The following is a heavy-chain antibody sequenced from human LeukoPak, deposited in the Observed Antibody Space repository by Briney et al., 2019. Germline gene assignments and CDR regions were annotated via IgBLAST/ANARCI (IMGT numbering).Heavy chain of an antibody. CDR3: ARDRGIVPGAFHI. D-gene: IGHD2-15*01. Sequence: SETLSLTCTVSGGSITNYYWSWIRQTPGKGLEWIGYIFYSGGTEYNPYLKSRVNIPVDKTKNKFSLMLNSVTTADTAVSYCARDRGIVPGAFHIWVQGTMVSVSS. CDR1: GGSITNYY. V-gene: IGHV4-59*01. J-gene: IGHJ3*02. CDR2: IFYSGGT.